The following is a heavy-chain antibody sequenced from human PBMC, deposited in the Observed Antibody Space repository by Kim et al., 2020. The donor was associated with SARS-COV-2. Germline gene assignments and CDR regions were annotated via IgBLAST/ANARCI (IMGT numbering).Heavy chain of an antibody. D-gene: IGHD6-13*01. CDR1: GYTFTGYY. Sequence: ASVKVSCKASGYTFTGYYMHWVRQAPGQGLEWMGWINPNSGGTNYAQKFQGRVTMTRDTSISTAYMELSRLRSDDTAVYYCARGPSTRLAAAGPQSYSFFDYWGQGTLVTVSS. J-gene: IGHJ4*02. CDR2: INPNSGGT. CDR3: ARGPSTRLAAAGPQSYSFFDY. V-gene: IGHV1-2*02.